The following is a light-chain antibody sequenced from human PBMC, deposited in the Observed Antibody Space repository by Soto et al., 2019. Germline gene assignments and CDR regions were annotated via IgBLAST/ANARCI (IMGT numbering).Light chain of an antibody. CDR3: TSYTSIILYV. Sequence: QSALTQPASVSGSPGQSITISCTGTSSDVGSYNYVSWYQHHPGKAPKLMIYDVSNRPSGVSNRFSGSKSGNTASLTISGLQPEDEADYYCTSYTSIILYVFGSGTKLTVL. CDR1: SSDVGSYNY. V-gene: IGLV2-14*03. CDR2: DVS. J-gene: IGLJ1*01.